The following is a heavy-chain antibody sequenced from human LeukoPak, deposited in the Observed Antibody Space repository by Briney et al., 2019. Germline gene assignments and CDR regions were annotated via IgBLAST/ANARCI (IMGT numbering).Heavy chain of an antibody. CDR2: IFDDGTT. D-gene: IGHD3-22*01. V-gene: IGHV3-53*01. Sequence: GGSLRLSCAASGFTLSIYWMTWVRQAPGKGLEWVSVIFDDGTTYYADSVKGRYTISRDISSNTLYLQMSSLRAEDTARYYCARAPPYYYDSRGYHYERGNYYYGMDVWGQGTTVTVSS. J-gene: IGHJ6*02. CDR1: GFTLSIYW. CDR3: ARAPPYYYDSRGYHYERGNYYYGMDV.